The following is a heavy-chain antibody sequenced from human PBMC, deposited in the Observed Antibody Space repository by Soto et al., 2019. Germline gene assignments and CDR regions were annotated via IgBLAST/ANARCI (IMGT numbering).Heavy chain of an antibody. CDR1: GESFSGYY. CDR2: INHSGST. D-gene: IGHD4-17*01. Sequence: SETLSLTCAVYGESFSGYYWSWIRQPPGKGLEWIGEINHSGSTNYNPSLKSRVTISVDTSKNQFSLKLSSVTAADTAVYYCASGDYGDYSLVYWGQGTLVTVSS. J-gene: IGHJ4*02. V-gene: IGHV4-34*01. CDR3: ASGDYGDYSLVY.